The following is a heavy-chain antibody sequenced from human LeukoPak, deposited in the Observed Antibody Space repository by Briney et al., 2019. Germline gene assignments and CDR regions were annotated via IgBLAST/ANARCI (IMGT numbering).Heavy chain of an antibody. Sequence: GGSLRLSCAASGFTSSDYYMSWIRQAPGKGLEWVSYISSSSSYTNYADSVKGRFTISRDNAKNSLYLQMNSLRAEDTAVYYCASHPMVRGVFSFWGQGTLVTVSS. CDR2: ISSSSSYT. D-gene: IGHD3-10*01. CDR1: GFTSSDYY. V-gene: IGHV3-11*06. CDR3: ASHPMVRGVFSF. J-gene: IGHJ4*02.